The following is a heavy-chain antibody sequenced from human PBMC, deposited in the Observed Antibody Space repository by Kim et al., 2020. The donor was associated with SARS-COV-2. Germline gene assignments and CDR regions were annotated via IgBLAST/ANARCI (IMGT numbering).Heavy chain of an antibody. V-gene: IGHV3-30*02. J-gene: IGHJ4*02. Sequence: SVQGRFTISRDNSKNTLYLQMNSLRGEDTAVYYCAKDTDPRAYSYNYFHYWGQGTLVTVSS. CDR3: AKDTDPRAYSYNYFHY. D-gene: IGHD5-18*01.